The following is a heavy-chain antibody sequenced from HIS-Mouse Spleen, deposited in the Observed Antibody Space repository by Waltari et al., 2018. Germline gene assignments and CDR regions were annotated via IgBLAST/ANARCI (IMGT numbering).Heavy chain of an antibody. V-gene: IGHV4-39*07. CDR1: GGSISSSSYY. CDR2: IYYSGST. Sequence: QLQLQESGPGLLKPSETLSLPCTVSGGSISSSSYYWGGIRQPPGKGLEWIGSIYYSGSTYYNPSLKSRVTISVDTSKNQFSLKLSSVTAADTAVYYCAREIPYSSSWYDWYFDLWGRGTLVTVSS. CDR3: AREIPYSSSWYDWYFDL. J-gene: IGHJ2*01. D-gene: IGHD6-13*01.